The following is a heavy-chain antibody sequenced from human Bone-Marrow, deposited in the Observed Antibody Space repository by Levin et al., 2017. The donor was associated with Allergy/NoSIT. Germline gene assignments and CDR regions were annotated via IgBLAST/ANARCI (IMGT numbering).Heavy chain of an antibody. CDR1: GFTFSSYA. CDR2: ISSSGANT. CDR3: ATANYYSFDH. D-gene: IGHD3-10*01. J-gene: IGHJ4*02. V-gene: IGHV3-23*01. Sequence: HAGGSLRLSCAASGFTFSSYAMGWVRQAPGKGLDWVSLISSSGANTYYADSVKGRFTISRDISKNTLYLQMNSLRAEDTAVYYCATANYYSFDHWGQGTLVTVSS.